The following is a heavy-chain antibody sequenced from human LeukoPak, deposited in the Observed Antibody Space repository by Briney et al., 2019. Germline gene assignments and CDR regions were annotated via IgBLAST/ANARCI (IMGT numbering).Heavy chain of an antibody. Sequence: SETLSLTCTVSDGSISSHYWSWIRQPPGKGLKLIGYISYSGSTNYNPSLKSRVTISLDTSKNQFSLKLRSVTAADTAVYYCARDGYYYIFNGYYGLDSWGQGTLVTVSS. D-gene: IGHD3-9*01. V-gene: IGHV4-59*11. CDR1: DGSISSHY. CDR3: ARDGYYYIFNGYYGLDS. CDR2: ISYSGST. J-gene: IGHJ4*02.